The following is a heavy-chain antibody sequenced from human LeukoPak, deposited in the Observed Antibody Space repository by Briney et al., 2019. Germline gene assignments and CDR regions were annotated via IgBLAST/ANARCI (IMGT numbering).Heavy chain of an antibody. Sequence: SETLSLTCTVSGGSISSSSYYWGWIRQPPGAGLEWIGSIYYSGSTYYNPSLKSRVTISVDTSKNQFSLKLSSVTAADTAVYYCARDLPMVRGVNWFDPWGQGTLVTVSS. V-gene: IGHV4-39*07. J-gene: IGHJ5*02. D-gene: IGHD3-10*01. CDR2: IYYSGST. CDR3: ARDLPMVRGVNWFDP. CDR1: GGSISSSSYY.